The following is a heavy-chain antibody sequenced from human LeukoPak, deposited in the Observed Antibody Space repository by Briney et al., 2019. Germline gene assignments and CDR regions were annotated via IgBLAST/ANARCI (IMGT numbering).Heavy chain of an antibody. Sequence: SETLSLTCTISGGSISDYYWGWVRQPPGKGLEWIGSIYYSGSTYYNPSLKSRVTISVDTSKNQFSLKLGSVTAADTAVYYCARHFKTGYYAFDYWGQGTLVTVSS. D-gene: IGHD3-9*01. CDR1: GGSISDYY. J-gene: IGHJ4*02. CDR3: ARHFKTGYYAFDY. V-gene: IGHV4-39*01. CDR2: IYYSGST.